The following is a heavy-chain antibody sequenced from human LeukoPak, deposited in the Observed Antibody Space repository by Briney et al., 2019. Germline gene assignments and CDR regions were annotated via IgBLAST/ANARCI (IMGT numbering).Heavy chain of an antibody. CDR1: GFTFNNYG. CDR3: ARDVKGGDFYYFDY. Sequence: GGSLRLSCEASGFTFNNYGMHWVRQAPDKGLEWVAVIWYDGSNKYYGDSVKGRFTISRDNSKNTLYLQMNSLRAEDTAVYYCARDVKGGDFYYFDYWGQGTLVTVSS. CDR2: IWYDGSNK. J-gene: IGHJ4*02. V-gene: IGHV3-33*01. D-gene: IGHD2-21*02.